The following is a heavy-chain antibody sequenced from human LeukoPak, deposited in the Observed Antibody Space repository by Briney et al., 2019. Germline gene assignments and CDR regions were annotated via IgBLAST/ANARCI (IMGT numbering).Heavy chain of an antibody. D-gene: IGHD2-2*01. J-gene: IGHJ6*02. Sequence: HPGGSLRLSCAASGFTFSSYWMSWVRQAPGKGLEWVANIKQDGSEKYYVDSVKGRFTISRDNAKNSLYLQMNSLRAEDTAVYYCARDIVVVPRWGYYGMDVWGQGTTVTVSS. CDR2: IKQDGSEK. CDR3: ARDIVVVPRWGYYGMDV. CDR1: GFTFSSYW. V-gene: IGHV3-7*01.